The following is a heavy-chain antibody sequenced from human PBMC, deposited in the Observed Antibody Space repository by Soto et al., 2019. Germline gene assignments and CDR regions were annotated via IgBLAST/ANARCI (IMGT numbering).Heavy chain of an antibody. J-gene: IGHJ3*02. V-gene: IGHV1-69*01. CDR3: ARPARSEGVNYYDDIGYGDAFEI. D-gene: IGHD3-22*01. CDR1: GGTFSSYA. CDR2: IIPIFATT. Sequence: QVQLVQSGAEVKNPGSSVRVSCKASGGTFSSYALTWLRQAPGQGLESMGGIIPIFATTNYAQKFQGRLTITADDTTSTAYMELSSLTSQDTAVYYCARPARSEGVNYYDDIGYGDAFEICSEGTVVTVSP.